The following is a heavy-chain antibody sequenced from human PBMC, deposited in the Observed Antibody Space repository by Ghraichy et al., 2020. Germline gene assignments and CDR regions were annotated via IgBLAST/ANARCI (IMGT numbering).Heavy chain of an antibody. V-gene: IGHV1-18*01. CDR2: ISAYNGNT. CDR1: GYTFTSYA. CDR3: ARVWGVTGFDY. Sequence: ASVKVSCKASGYTFTSYAIIWVRQAPRQGLKWMEWISAYNGNTNYAQKLQGRVTMTTDTSTSTAYMELGSLRSDDTAMYYCARVWGVTGFDYWGQGTLVTVSS. D-gene: IGHD1-20*01. J-gene: IGHJ4*02.